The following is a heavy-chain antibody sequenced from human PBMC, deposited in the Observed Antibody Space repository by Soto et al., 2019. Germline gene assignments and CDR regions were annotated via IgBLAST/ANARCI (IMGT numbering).Heavy chain of an antibody. CDR3: AKDPGELSF. CDR2: ISYDGSNK. CDR1: GFTFSSYG. D-gene: IGHD3-10*01. V-gene: IGHV3-30*18. Sequence: QVQLVESGGGVVQPGRSLRLSCAASGFTFSSYGMHWVRQAPGKGLEWVAVISYDGSNKYYADSVKGRFTISRDNSKNTLYLQMNSLRAEDTAVYYCAKDPGELSFWGQGTLVTVSS. J-gene: IGHJ4*02.